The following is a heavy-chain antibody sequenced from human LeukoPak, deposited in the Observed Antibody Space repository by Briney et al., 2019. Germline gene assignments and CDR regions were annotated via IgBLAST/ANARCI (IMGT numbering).Heavy chain of an antibody. CDR3: ARVGGGSYYFYFDY. V-gene: IGHV1-18*01. CDR2: ISAYNGYT. CDR1: GYTFTTYG. J-gene: IGHJ4*02. D-gene: IGHD1-26*01. Sequence: GASVKVSCKASGYTFTTYGLSWVRQAPGQGLEWMGWISAYNGYTNYAQKLQGGLTMTTDTSTSTAYMELRSLRSDDTAVYYCARVGGGSYYFYFDYWGQGTLVTVSS.